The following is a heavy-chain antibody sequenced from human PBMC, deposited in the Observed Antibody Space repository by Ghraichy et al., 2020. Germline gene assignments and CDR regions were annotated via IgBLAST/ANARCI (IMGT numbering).Heavy chain of an antibody. D-gene: IGHD3-22*01. V-gene: IGHV4-59*01. J-gene: IGHJ2*01. Sequence: SQTLSLTFTVSGGSISSYYWSWIRQPPGKGLEWIGYIYYSGSTNYNPSLKSRVTISVDTSKNQFSLKLSSVTAADTAVYYCARTGPYYDSSGYYRHYWYFDLWGRGTLVTVSS. CDR2: IYYSGST. CDR3: ARTGPYYDSSGYYRHYWYFDL. CDR1: GGSISSYY.